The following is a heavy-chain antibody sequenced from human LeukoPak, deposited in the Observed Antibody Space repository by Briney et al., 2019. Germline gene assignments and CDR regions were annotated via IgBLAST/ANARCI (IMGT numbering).Heavy chain of an antibody. CDR3: AKVLPSTVTTIKDY. J-gene: IGHJ4*02. CDR2: ISYDGSNK. V-gene: IGHV3-30*18. Sequence: PGRSLRLSCAASGFTFSSYGMHWVRQAPGKGLEWVAVISYDGSNKYYADSVKGRFTISRDNSKNTLYLQMNSLRAEDTAVYYCAKVLPSTVTTIKDYWGQGTLVTVSS. D-gene: IGHD4-17*01. CDR1: GFTFSSYG.